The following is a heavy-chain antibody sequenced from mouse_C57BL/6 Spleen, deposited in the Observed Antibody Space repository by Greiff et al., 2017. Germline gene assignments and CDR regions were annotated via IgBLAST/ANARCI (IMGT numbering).Heavy chain of an antibody. CDR2: IYPGDGDT. CDR1: GYAFSSSW. V-gene: IGHV1-82*01. Sequence: QVQLQQSGPELVKPGASVKISCKASGYAFSSSWMNWVKQRPGKGLEWIGRIYPGDGDTNYNGKFKGKATLTADKSSSTAYMQLSSLTSEDSAVCFCARDRVTTPYFDYWGQGTTLTVSS. CDR3: ARDRVTTPYFDY. D-gene: IGHD2-3*01. J-gene: IGHJ2*01.